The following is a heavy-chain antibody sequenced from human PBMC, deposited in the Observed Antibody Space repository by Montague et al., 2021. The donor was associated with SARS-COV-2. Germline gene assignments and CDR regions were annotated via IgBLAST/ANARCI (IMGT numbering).Heavy chain of an antibody. J-gene: IGHJ4*02. Sequence: SETLSLTCAGTQGRVGDRRRSSDGHTHELQSPPECVGSILFSENTYYNPSLKSRVTISVDTSKNQFSLKLSSVTAADTAVYYCARGSGSGSYLVYWGQGTLVTVSS. CDR2: ILFSENT. D-gene: IGHD3-10*01. V-gene: IGHV4-39*01. CDR3: ARGSGSGSYLVY. CDR1: QGRVGDRRRS.